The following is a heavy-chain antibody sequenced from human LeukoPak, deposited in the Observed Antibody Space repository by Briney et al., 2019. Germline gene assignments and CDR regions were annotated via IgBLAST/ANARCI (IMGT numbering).Heavy chain of an antibody. CDR3: ARHGGNGDSSSWYPTMTGYFDL. Sequence: PSETLSLTCTVSGGSISSSSYYWGWIRQPPGKGLEWIGSIYYSGSTYYNPSLKSRVTISVDTSKNQFSLKLSSVTAADTAVYYCARHGGNGDSSSWYPTMTGYFDLWGRGTLVTVSS. D-gene: IGHD6-13*01. CDR2: IYYSGST. V-gene: IGHV4-39*01. CDR1: GGSISSSSYY. J-gene: IGHJ2*01.